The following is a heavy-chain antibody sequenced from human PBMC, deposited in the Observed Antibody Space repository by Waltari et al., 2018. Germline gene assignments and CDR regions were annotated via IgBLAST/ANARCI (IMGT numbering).Heavy chain of an antibody. D-gene: IGHD3-10*01. J-gene: IGHJ6*02. CDR1: GGTFSRYT. CDR2: IIPILGIA. CDR3: ARGRRFGELYSPDYYYYGMDV. Sequence: QVQLVQSGAEVKKPGSSVKVSCKASGGTFSRYTISWVRQAPGQGLEWMGRIIPILGIANYAQKFQGRVTITADKSTSTAYMELSSLRSEDTAVYYCARGRRFGELYSPDYYYYGMDVWGQGTTVTVSS. V-gene: IGHV1-69*02.